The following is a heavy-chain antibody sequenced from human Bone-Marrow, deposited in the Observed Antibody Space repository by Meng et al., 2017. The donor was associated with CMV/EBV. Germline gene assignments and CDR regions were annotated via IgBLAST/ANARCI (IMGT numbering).Heavy chain of an antibody. J-gene: IGHJ4*02. CDR1: GFTFSSYA. Sequence: GGSLRPSCAASGFTFSSYAITWVRQAPGKGLEWVSGISASGGSTYYADSVKGRFTISRDNSKNTLYLQMNSLRAEDTAVYYCAKGPGHFRGGEYYFDNWGQGTLVTVYS. CDR2: ISASGGST. CDR3: AKGPGHFRGGEYYFDN. D-gene: IGHD3-10*01. V-gene: IGHV3-23*01.